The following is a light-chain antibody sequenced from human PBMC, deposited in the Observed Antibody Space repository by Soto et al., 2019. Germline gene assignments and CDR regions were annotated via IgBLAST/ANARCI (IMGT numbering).Light chain of an antibody. V-gene: IGKV1-5*01. Sequence: DIQMTQSTYTLSASVGDRVTITCRASQGISTWLAWYQQKPGQAPRLLIYGASTRETGFPDRFSGSGSGTEFTRTIIRLEPEDVEVYYCQQYDISPWTFGQGTKVDIK. CDR2: GAS. J-gene: IGKJ1*01. CDR1: QGISTW. CDR3: QQYDISPWT.